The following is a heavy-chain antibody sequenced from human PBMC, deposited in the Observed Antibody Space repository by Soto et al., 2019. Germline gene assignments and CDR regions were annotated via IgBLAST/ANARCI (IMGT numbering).Heavy chain of an antibody. CDR1: GFSLRTSGVG. V-gene: IGHV2-5*02. Sequence: QITLKESGTTLVKPTQTLTLTCTFSGFSLRTSGVGVGWIRQPPGKALEWLALIYWDDDKRYSPSLKSRLTITKDTSRNQVVLTMTNMDPVDTDTYYCVYRKGDHEYFQHWGQGTLVTVSS. J-gene: IGHJ1*01. CDR2: IYWDDDK. CDR3: VYRKGDHEYFQH. D-gene: IGHD2-21*02.